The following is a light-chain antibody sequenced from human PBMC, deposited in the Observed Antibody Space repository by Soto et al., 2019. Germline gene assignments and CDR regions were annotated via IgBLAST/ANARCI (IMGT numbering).Light chain of an antibody. CDR3: CSYAGSYTWV. Sequence: QSALTQPRSVSGSPGQSVTISCTGTSSDVGDYNYVSWYQQHPGKAPTLLIYAVNMRPSGVPDRFSGSKSGNTASLTISVLQAEDEADDSCCSYAGSYTWVFGGGTKLTV. V-gene: IGLV2-11*01. CDR1: SSDVGDYNY. CDR2: AVN. J-gene: IGLJ3*02.